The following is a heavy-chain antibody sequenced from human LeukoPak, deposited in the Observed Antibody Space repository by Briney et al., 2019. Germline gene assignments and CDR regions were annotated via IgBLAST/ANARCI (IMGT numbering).Heavy chain of an antibody. CDR1: GGTFSSYA. CDR3: ARTPPGSSSYAY. Sequence: ASVTVSCKASGGTFSSYAISWVRPATGQGLEWMGWMNPNSGNTGYAQKFQGRVTMTRNTSISTAYMELSSLRSEDTAVYYCARTPPGSSSYAYWGQGTLVTVSS. J-gene: IGHJ4*02. CDR2: MNPNSGNT. V-gene: IGHV1-8*02. D-gene: IGHD6-6*01.